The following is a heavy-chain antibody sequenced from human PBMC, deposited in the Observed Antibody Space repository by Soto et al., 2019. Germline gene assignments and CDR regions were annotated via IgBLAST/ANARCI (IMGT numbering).Heavy chain of an antibody. CDR1: GGTFSSYA. CDR3: AETLPDVDSSGYYYEFPPQYYYYGMDV. J-gene: IGHJ6*02. D-gene: IGHD3-22*01. Sequence: QVQLVQSGAEVKKPGSSVKVSCKASGGTFSSYAISWVRQAPGQGLEWMGGIIPIFGTANYAQKFQGRVTITADESTSTAYMELSSLRSEDTAVYYCAETLPDVDSSGYYYEFPPQYYYYGMDVWGQGTTVTVSS. CDR2: IIPIFGTA. V-gene: IGHV1-69*01.